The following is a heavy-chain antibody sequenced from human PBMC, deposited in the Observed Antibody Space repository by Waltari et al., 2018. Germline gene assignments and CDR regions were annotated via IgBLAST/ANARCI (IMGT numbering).Heavy chain of an antibody. CDR1: GGTFSSYA. Sequence: QVQLVQSGAEVKKPGSSVKVSCRASGGTFSSYAISWVRRAPGQGLEWIGGIIPIVGTANYAQKFQGRVTITADESTSTAYMELSSLRSEDTAVYYCARRYCSSTSCFAPYGMDVWVQGTTVTVSS. V-gene: IGHV1-69*01. D-gene: IGHD2-2*01. CDR2: IIPIVGTA. CDR3: ARRYCSSTSCFAPYGMDV. J-gene: IGHJ6*02.